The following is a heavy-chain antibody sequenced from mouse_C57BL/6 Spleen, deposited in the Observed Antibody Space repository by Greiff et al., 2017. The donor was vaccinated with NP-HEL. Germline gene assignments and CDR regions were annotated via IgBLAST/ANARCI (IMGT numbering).Heavy chain of an antibody. J-gene: IGHJ1*03. Sequence: EVKLVESGGGLVKPGGSLKLSCAASGFTFSSYAMSWVRQTPEKRLEWVATISDGGSYTYYPDNVKGRFTISRDNAKNNLYLQMSHLKSEDTAMYYCARGSRYFDVWGTGTTVTASS. V-gene: IGHV5-4*03. CDR3: ARGSRYFDV. CDR2: ISDGGSYT. CDR1: GFTFSSYA.